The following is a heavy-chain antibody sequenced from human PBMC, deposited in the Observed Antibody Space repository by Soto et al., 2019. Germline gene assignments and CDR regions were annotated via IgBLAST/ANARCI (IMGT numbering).Heavy chain of an antibody. CDR1: GYTFTSYG. J-gene: IGHJ4*02. Sequence: ASVKVSCKASGYTFTSYGISWVRQAPGQGLEWMGWISAYNGNTNYAQKHQGRVTMTTDTSTSTAYKELRSLRSDDTAVYYCARVLNYYDSSGPSGAFDYWGQGTLVTVSS. CDR2: ISAYNGNT. D-gene: IGHD3-22*01. V-gene: IGHV1-18*01. CDR3: ARVLNYYDSSGPSGAFDY.